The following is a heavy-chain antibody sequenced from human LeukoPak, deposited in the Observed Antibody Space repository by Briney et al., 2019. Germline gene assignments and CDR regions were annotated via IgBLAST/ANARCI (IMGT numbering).Heavy chain of an antibody. CDR3: ARELPCGGDCYSMDY. D-gene: IGHD2-21*02. J-gene: IGHJ4*02. CDR2: IYHSGST. CDR1: GYSISSGYY. Sequence: PSETLSLTCTVSGYSISSGYYWGWIRQPPGKGLEWIGSIYHSGSTYYNPSLKSRVTISVDTSKNQFSLKLSSVTAADTAVYYCARELPCGGDCYSMDYWGQGTLVTVSS. V-gene: IGHV4-38-2*02.